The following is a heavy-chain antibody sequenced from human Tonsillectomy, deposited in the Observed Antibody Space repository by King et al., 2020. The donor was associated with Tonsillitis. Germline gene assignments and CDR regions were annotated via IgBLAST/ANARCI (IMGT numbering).Heavy chain of an antibody. CDR3: ARCTVTTLRIDY. V-gene: IGHV4-39*01. Sequence: LQLQESGPGLVKPSETLSLTCTVSGGSISSSSYYWGWIRQPPGKGLEWIGSIYYSGSTYYNPSLKSRVTISVDTSKNQFSLKLSSVTAADTAVYYLARCTVTTLRIDYWGQGTLVTVSS. J-gene: IGHJ4*02. CDR2: IYYSGST. CDR1: GGSISSSSYY. D-gene: IGHD4-11*01.